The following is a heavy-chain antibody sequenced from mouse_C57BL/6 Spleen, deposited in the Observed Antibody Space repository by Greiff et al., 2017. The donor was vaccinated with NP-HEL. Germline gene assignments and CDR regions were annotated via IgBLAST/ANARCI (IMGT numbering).Heavy chain of an antibody. CDR2: IYPRSGTT. CDR1: GYTFTSYG. CDR3: ARSYYYGSSLYYFDY. Sequence: VQLQESGAELARPGASVKLSCKASGYTFTSYGISWVKQRTGQGLEWIGEIYPRSGTTYYNEKFKGKATLTADKSSSTAYMELRSLTSEDSAVYFCARSYYYGSSLYYFDYWGQGTTLTVSS. D-gene: IGHD1-1*01. J-gene: IGHJ2*01. V-gene: IGHV1-81*01.